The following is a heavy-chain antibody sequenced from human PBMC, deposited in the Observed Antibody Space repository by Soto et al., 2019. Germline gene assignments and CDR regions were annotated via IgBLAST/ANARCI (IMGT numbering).Heavy chain of an antibody. CDR3: ATVGYCSGGSCSIGVFYY. V-gene: IGHV1-24*01. CDR2: FDPEDGET. Sequence: QVQLVQSGAEVKKPGASVKVSCKVSGYTLTELSMHWVRQAPGKGLEWKGGFDPEDGETIYAQKFQGRVTMTEDTSTDTAYMELSSLRSEDTAVYYCATVGYCSGGSCSIGVFYYWGQGTLVTVSS. D-gene: IGHD2-15*01. CDR1: GYTLTELS. J-gene: IGHJ4*02.